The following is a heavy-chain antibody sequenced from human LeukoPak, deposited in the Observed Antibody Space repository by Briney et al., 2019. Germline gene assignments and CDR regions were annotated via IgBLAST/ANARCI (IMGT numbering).Heavy chain of an antibody. J-gene: IGHJ5*02. D-gene: IGHD5-12*01. Sequence: PETLSLTCTVSGGSVNNYYWSWVRQPAGKGLEWIGRIYASGTTRYNPSLQSRVTMSVDMSKNQFSLKLTSVTAADTAVYFCARGLAAAYDYNWLDPWGQGILVTVSS. CDR3: ARGLAAAYDYNWLDP. CDR2: IYASGTT. V-gene: IGHV4-4*07. CDR1: GGSVNNYY.